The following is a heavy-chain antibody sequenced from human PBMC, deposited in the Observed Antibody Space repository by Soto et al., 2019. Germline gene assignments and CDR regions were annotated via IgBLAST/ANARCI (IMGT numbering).Heavy chain of an antibody. V-gene: IGHV4-34*01. J-gene: IGHJ4*02. CDR3: ARGFETAAGTFDY. D-gene: IGHD6-13*01. Sequence: PSETLSVTCAVDGGSFSCYYWSWIRQPPGKGLEWIGEINHSGSTNYNPSLKSRVTISVDTSKNQFSLKLSSVTAADTAVYYCARGFETAAGTFDYWGQGTLVTVSS. CDR2: INHSGST. CDR1: GGSFSCYY.